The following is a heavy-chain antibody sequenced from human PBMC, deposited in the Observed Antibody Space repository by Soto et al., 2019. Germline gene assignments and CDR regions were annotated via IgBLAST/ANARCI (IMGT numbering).Heavy chain of an antibody. V-gene: IGHV3-23*01. D-gene: IGHD2-15*01. Sequence: EVHLLESGGGLVQPGGSLRLSCAASGFPFSSYAMSWVRQAPGKGLEWVAGISGSGAGTYYADSVQGRFTISRDNSENTLYLEMNSMRSEDTAVYYCANARYCSGGSFYGLPYYYGMDVWGQGTPVTVSS. CDR3: ANARYCSGGSFYGLPYYYGMDV. J-gene: IGHJ6*02. CDR1: GFPFSSYA. CDR2: ISGSGAGT.